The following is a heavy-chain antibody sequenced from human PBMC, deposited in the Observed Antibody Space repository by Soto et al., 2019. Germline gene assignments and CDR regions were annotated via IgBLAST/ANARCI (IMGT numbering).Heavy chain of an antibody. V-gene: IGHV1-2*04. CDR3: ARGTCSSTSCYGYYYYGMDV. CDR2: INPNSGGT. D-gene: IGHD2-2*01. CDR1: GYTFTGYY. J-gene: IGHJ6*02. Sequence: ASVKVSCKASGYTFTGYYMHWVRQAPGRGLEWMGWINPNSGGTNYAQKFQGWVTMTRDTSISTAYMELSGLRSDDTAVYYCARGTCSSTSCYGYYYYGMDVWGQGTTVTVSS.